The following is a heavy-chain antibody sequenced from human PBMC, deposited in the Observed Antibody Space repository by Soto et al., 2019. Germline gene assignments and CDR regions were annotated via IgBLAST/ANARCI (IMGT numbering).Heavy chain of an antibody. Sequence: GASVKVSCKALGYTFTDYYIHWVRQAPGQGLEWMGWINPNSGGANYAQKFQGRVTMTRDTSISTAYMELSRLRSDDTAVYYCATAGSYYGEIDYWGQGTLLTVSS. CDR3: ATAGSYYGEIDY. CDR1: GYTFTDYY. V-gene: IGHV1-2*02. J-gene: IGHJ4*02. CDR2: INPNSGGA. D-gene: IGHD1-26*01.